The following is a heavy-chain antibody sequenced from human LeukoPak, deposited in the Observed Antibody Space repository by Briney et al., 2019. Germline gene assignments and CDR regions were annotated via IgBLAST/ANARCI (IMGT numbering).Heavy chain of an antibody. CDR3: AKFRLNSGYHGRVN. CDR2: ISGSGGST. V-gene: IGHV3-23*01. D-gene: IGHD5-12*01. Sequence: GGSLRLSCAASGFTFSSYAMSWVRQAPGKGLEWVSAISGSGGSTYYADSVKGRFTISRDNSKNTLYLLMNSLRAEDTAVYYCAKFRLNSGYHGRVNWGQGTLVTVSS. J-gene: IGHJ4*02. CDR1: GFTFSSYA.